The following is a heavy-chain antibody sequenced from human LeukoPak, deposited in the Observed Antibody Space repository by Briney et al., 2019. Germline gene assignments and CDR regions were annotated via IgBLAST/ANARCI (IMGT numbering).Heavy chain of an antibody. V-gene: IGHV3-7*01. CDR3: ARYRFVVGATDSFDI. CDR2: IKTDGSQI. CDR1: GFTFSSYA. J-gene: IGHJ3*02. Sequence: PGGSLRLSCAGSGFTFSSYAMSWARQAPGKGLEWVANIKTDGSQIYYVDSVKGRFTISRDNAKNSLYLQMNSLRAEDTALYYCARYRFVVGATDSFDIWGQGTMVTVSS. D-gene: IGHD1-26*01.